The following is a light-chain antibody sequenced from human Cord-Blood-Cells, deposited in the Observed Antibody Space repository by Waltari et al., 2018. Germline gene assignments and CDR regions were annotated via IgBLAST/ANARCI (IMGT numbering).Light chain of an antibody. J-gene: IGLJ3*02. CDR2: EVS. Sequence: QSALTQPASVSGSPGQSCTISCTGTSSDLGRYNLVSWYQQHPGHAPKPMIYEVSKRPSGVSNRFSGSKSGNTASLTISGLQAEDEADYYCCSYAGSSTWVFGGGTKLTVL. CDR3: CSYAGSSTWV. V-gene: IGLV2-23*02. CDR1: SSDLGRYNL.